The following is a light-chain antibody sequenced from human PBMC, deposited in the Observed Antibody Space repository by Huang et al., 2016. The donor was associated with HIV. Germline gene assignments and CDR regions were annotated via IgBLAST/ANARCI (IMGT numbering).Light chain of an antibody. CDR1: QNVGNN. J-gene: IGKJ3*01. Sequence: EIVMTQSPATLSVSPGERATLSCRASQNVGNNVAWYQHKPGQAPRLLIYAGSTRAAGSPARFSCSGSGTGFTLTISSLQSEDFAFYYCQQYYRWLLYTFGPGTKVDVK. V-gene: IGKV3-15*01. CDR3: QQYYRWLLYT. CDR2: AGS.